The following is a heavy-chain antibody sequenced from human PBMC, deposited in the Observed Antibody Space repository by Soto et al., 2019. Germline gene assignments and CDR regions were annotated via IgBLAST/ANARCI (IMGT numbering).Heavy chain of an antibody. D-gene: IGHD3-10*01. CDR1: GYSMSSGYY. Sequence: SETLSLTFVVSGYSMSSGYYWGWIRQPPGKGLEWIGTIYHDGTTYYSPSLKSRATISVDTSKNQFSLKLTSVTAADTAVYYCARHGFRAPPSNLFDPWGQGTLVTVSS. CDR2: IYHDGTT. V-gene: IGHV4-38-2*01. CDR3: ARHGFRAPPSNLFDP. J-gene: IGHJ5*02.